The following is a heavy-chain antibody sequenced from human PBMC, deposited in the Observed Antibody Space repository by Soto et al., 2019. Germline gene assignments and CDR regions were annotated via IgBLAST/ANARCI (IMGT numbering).Heavy chain of an antibody. D-gene: IGHD6-13*01. Sequence: GESLKISCKGSGYSFTSYWIGWVRQMPGKGLEWMGIIYPGDSHTRYSPSFQGQVTISADKSISTAYLQWSSLKASDTAMYYCARPRAAAGDIDAFDIWGQGTMVTVSS. CDR3: ARPRAAAGDIDAFDI. J-gene: IGHJ3*02. V-gene: IGHV5-51*01. CDR1: GYSFTSYW. CDR2: IYPGDSHT.